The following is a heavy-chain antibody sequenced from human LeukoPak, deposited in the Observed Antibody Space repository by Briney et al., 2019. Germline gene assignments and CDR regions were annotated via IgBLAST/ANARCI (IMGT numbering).Heavy chain of an antibody. CDR3: ARTKYSGGWYSSFDS. J-gene: IGHJ4*02. CDR1: GGSISSSSYY. D-gene: IGHD6-19*01. V-gene: IGHV4-39*02. Sequence: SETLSLTCTVSGGSISSSSYYWGWIRQPPGKGLEWIGIFSYNANTYYSPPLKSRVTISVDTTKNHFSLKLTSVTAADTAVFYCARTKYSGGWYSSFDSWGQGALVTVSS. CDR2: FSYNANT.